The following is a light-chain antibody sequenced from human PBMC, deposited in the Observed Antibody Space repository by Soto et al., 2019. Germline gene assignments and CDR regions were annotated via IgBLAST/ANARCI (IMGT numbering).Light chain of an antibody. CDR2: AAS. CDR1: QSIISY. Sequence: DIQMTQSPSSLSASVGDRVTITCRASQSIISYLNWYQQKPGKAPKLLIYAASSLQSGVPSRFSGSGSGTDFTLTITSLQPEDCATYYCQQSYNISRTFGQGTKLEIK. V-gene: IGKV1-39*01. CDR3: QQSYNISRT. J-gene: IGKJ2*02.